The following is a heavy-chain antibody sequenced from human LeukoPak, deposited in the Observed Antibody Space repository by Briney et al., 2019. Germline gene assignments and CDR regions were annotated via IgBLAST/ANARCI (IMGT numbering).Heavy chain of an antibody. V-gene: IGHV3-15*07. CDR2: IKSKKDGGTT. D-gene: IGHD1-14*01. J-gene: IGHJ4*02. CDR1: GLTVSNVW. Sequence: NTGGSLRLSCAVSGLTVSNVWMNWVRQAPGKGLEWVGRIKSKKDGGTTEFAAPVRGRFTISRDDSQNTLYLQMNSLRVEDTAVYYCARKTGDCWGQGTLVIVSS. CDR3: ARKTGDC.